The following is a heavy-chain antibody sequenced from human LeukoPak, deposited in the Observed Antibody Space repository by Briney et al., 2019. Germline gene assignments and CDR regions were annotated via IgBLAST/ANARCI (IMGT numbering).Heavy chain of an antibody. J-gene: IGHJ4*02. Sequence: VASVKVSCKASGYTFTGYYMHWVRQAPGQGLEWMGWINPNSGGTNYAQKFQGRVTMTRDTSISTAYMELSRLRSDDTAVYYCARDLSAYSSSFRFDYWGQGTLVTVSS. CDR2: INPNSGGT. CDR1: GYTFTGYY. V-gene: IGHV1-2*02. CDR3: ARDLSAYSSSFRFDY. D-gene: IGHD6-6*01.